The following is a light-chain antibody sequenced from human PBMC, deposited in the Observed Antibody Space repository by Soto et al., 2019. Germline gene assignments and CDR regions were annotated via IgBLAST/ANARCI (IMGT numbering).Light chain of an antibody. J-gene: IGLJ1*01. Sequence: SVLTQPPSASGSPGQSVTISCTGTSSDVGGYNYVSWYQQHPGKAPKLMIYEVSKRPSGVPDRLSGSKSGNTASLTVSGLQAEDEADYYCSSYAGSNNLVFGTGTKVTVL. V-gene: IGLV2-8*01. CDR2: EVS. CDR1: SSDVGGYNY. CDR3: SSYAGSNNLV.